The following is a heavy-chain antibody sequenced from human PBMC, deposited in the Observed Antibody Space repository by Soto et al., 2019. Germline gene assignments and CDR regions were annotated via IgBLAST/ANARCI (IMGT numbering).Heavy chain of an antibody. CDR3: ARATVITFGGVIVQRSYYFDF. CDR2: IYHSGST. CDR1: SGSISSSNW. D-gene: IGHD3-16*02. V-gene: IGHV4-4*02. Sequence: QVQLQESGPGLVQPSGTLSLTCAVSSGSISSSNWWNWVRQPPGKGLEWIREIYHSGSTNYNPSLKSRVTTSVDKSKNQFSLKLTSVTAADTAVYYCARATVITFGGVIVQRSYYFDFWGQGTLVTVSS. J-gene: IGHJ4*02.